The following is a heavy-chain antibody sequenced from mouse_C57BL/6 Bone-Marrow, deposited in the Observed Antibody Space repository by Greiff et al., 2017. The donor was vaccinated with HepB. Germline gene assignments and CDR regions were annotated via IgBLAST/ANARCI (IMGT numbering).Heavy chain of an antibody. CDR1: GYSITSGYY. CDR2: ISYDGIN. CDR3: ARVGWYLDY. V-gene: IGHV3-6*01. D-gene: IGHD2-1*01. Sequence: EVKLQESGPGLVKPSQSLSLTCSVTGYSITSGYYWNWIRQFPGNKLEWMGYISYDGINNYNPSLKNRISITRDTSKNQFFLKLNSVTTEDTATYYCARVGWYLDYWGQGTTLTVSS. J-gene: IGHJ2*01.